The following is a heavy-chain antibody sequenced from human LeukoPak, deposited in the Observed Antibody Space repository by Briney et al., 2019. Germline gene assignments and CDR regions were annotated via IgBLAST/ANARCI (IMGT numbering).Heavy chain of an antibody. Sequence: VRSLRLSCAASGFTFSSYAMHWVRQAPGKGLEWVAVISYDGSNKYYADSVKGRFTISRDNSKNTLYLQMNSLRAEDTAVYYCASIAVAGEFDCWGQGTLVTVSS. CDR3: ASIAVAGEFDC. J-gene: IGHJ4*02. D-gene: IGHD6-19*01. CDR1: GFTFSSYA. CDR2: ISYDGSNK. V-gene: IGHV3-30-3*01.